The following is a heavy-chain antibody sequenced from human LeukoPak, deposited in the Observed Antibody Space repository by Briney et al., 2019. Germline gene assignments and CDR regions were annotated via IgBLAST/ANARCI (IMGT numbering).Heavy chain of an antibody. J-gene: IGHJ1*01. CDR3: ARGPVAGRLAYFQH. V-gene: IGHV3-23*01. CDR1: GFTFSNYA. Sequence: PGGSLRLSCVASGFTFSNYAMSWVRQAPGKGLEWVSAINSGGNTYYTDSVKGRFTISRGISKNSLSLQVSSLRADDTAVYYCARGPVAGRLAYFQHWGQGTLVTVSS. D-gene: IGHD6-19*01. CDR2: INSGGNT.